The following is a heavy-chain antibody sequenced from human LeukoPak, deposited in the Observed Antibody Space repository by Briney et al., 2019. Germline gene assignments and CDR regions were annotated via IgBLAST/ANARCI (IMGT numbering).Heavy chain of an antibody. CDR1: GGSFSGYY. V-gene: IGHV4-30-4*08. CDR2: IYYSGST. J-gene: IGHJ6*02. CDR3: ARGRIGYYYYYYGMDV. Sequence: SETLSLTCAVYGGSFSGYYWSWIRQPPGKGLEWIGYIYYSGSTYYNPSLKSRVTISVDTSKNQFSLKLSSVTAADTAVYYRARGRIGYYYYYYGMDVWGQGTTVTVSS. D-gene: IGHD2-15*01.